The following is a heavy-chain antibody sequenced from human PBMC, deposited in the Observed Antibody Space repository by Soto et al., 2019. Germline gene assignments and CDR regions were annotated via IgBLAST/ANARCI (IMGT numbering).Heavy chain of an antibody. CDR2: ISGSGA. CDR1: GFTFSNYP. V-gene: IGHV3-23*01. CDR3: AKRRAVAGDLWFDP. J-gene: IGHJ5*02. D-gene: IGHD6-19*01. Sequence: GGSLRLSCAASGFTFSNYPMSWVRQAPGKGLEWVSVISGSGAFYADSVKGRFTISRDHSKNTLYLQMNSLRGDDTAVYYCAKRRAVAGDLWFDPWGQGTLVTAPQ.